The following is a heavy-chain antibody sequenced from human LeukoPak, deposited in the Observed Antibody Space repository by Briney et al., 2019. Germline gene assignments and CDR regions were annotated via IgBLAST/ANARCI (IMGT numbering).Heavy chain of an antibody. CDR1: GSTFSSYA. Sequence: GGSLRLSCAASGSTFSSYAMSWVRQAPGKGLEWVSAISGSGGSTYYADSVKGRFTISRDNSKNTLYLQMNSLRAEDTAVYYCAKFPITMIVVVTHFDYWGQGTLVTVSS. J-gene: IGHJ4*02. V-gene: IGHV3-23*01. CDR3: AKFPITMIVVVTHFDY. CDR2: ISGSGGST. D-gene: IGHD3-22*01.